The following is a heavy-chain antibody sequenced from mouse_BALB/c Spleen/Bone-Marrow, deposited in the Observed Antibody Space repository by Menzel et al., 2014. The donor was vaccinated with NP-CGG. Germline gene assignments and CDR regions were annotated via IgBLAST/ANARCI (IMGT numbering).Heavy chain of an antibody. CDR2: ISSGSSTI. J-gene: IGHJ4*01. D-gene: IGHD1-1*01. V-gene: IGHV5-17*02. CDR1: GITFSSFG. Sequence: EVQLVESGGGLVQPGGSRKLSCAASGITFSSFGMHWVRQAPEKGLEWVAYISSGSSTIYYAGTVKGRFTISRDNPKNTLFLQMTSLRSEDTAMYYCARDYGYAMDYWGQGTSVTVSS. CDR3: ARDYGYAMDY.